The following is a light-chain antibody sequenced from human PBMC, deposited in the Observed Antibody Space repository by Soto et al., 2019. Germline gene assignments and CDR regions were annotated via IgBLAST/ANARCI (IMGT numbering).Light chain of an antibody. CDR3: QQYNNWPPIT. V-gene: IGKV3-15*01. J-gene: IGKJ5*01. CDR2: GAS. Sequence: EIVLTQSPATLSLSPGERATLSCRASRSVSSSYFAWYQQKPGQAPRLLIFGASTRATGIPARFSGSGAGTEFTLTISSLQSEDFAVYYCQQYNNWPPITFGQGTRLEIK. CDR1: RSVSSSY.